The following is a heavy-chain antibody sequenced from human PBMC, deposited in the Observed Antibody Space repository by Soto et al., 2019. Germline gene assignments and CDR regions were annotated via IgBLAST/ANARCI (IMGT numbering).Heavy chain of an antibody. Sequence: GGSLRLSCAASGFTFDDYAMHWVRQAPGKGLEWVSGISWNSGSIGYADSVKGRFTISRDNAKNSLYLQMNSLRAEDTALYYCAKAGVLSYYYYMDVWGKGTTVTVSS. V-gene: IGHV3-9*01. CDR1: GFTFDDYA. CDR3: AKAGVLSYYYYMDV. CDR2: ISWNSGSI. D-gene: IGHD3-10*01. J-gene: IGHJ6*03.